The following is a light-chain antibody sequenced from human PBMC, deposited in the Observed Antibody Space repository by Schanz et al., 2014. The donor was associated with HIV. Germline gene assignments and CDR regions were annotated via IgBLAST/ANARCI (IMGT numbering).Light chain of an antibody. CDR3: AAWDDSLNGQGV. CDR2: GNS. V-gene: IGLV1-40*01. Sequence: VLTQPPSVSGAPGQRVTISCTGSSSNIGAGYDVHWYQQLPGTAPKLLIYGNSNRPSGVPDRFSGSKSGTSASLAINGLQSEDEADYYCAAWDDSLNGQGVFGGGTKLTVL. J-gene: IGLJ3*02. CDR1: SSNIGAGYD.